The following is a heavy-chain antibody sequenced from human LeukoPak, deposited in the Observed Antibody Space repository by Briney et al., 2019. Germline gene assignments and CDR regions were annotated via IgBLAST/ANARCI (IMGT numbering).Heavy chain of an antibody. CDR1: GYTFTGYY. V-gene: IGHV1-2*06. CDR3: ARAYSYDFDY. J-gene: IGHJ4*02. Sequence: GASVKVSCKTSGYTFTGYYMHWVRQAPGQGLELMGRINPNSGDTNYAQKFQGRVTMTRDTPISTAYMELSRLRSDDTAVYYCARAYSYDFDYWGQGTLVTVSS. D-gene: IGHD5-18*01. CDR2: INPNSGDT.